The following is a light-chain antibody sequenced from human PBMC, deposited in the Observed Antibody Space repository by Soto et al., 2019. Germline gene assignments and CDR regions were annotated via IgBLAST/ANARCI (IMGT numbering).Light chain of an antibody. V-gene: IGKV4-1*01. Sequence: DIVMTQSPDSLAVSLGERATINCKSSQSVLYNSDNKNYLAWYQQKPGQPPKLLIYWASTRDSGVPDRFSGSVSVADFTLTISSLQAEDVAVYYCQQYYTTLSFGGGTKVEIK. CDR1: QSVLYNSDNKNY. CDR2: WAS. J-gene: IGKJ4*01. CDR3: QQYYTTLS.